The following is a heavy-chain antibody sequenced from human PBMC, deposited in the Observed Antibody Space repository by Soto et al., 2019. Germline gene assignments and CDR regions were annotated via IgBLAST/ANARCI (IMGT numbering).Heavy chain of an antibody. CDR3: ARERDPFDSDSSHDAFHL. CDR2: IIYDGTKD. J-gene: IGHJ3*01. V-gene: IGHV3-30-3*01. D-gene: IGHD6-6*01. Sequence: QVQLVESGGGVVQPGGSLRLSCSASGFTFSTYAFHWVRQAPGKGLEWVAVIIYDGTKDYYADSVEGRFTPSRDNSENTVYLQMNSLRLDDTAVYYCARERDPFDSDSSHDAFHLWGKGKKVTVSS. CDR1: GFTFSTYA.